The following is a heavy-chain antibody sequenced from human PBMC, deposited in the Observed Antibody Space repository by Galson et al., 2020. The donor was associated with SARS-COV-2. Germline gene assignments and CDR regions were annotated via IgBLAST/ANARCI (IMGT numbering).Heavy chain of an antibody. Sequence: ASVTVSCKASGYTFTSYNINWVRQATGQGLEWMGWMNPNSGNTGYAQKFQGRVTMTRNTSISTAYMELSSLRSEDTAVYYCARASLDIVVVPAAKVDDYYYYMDVWGKGTTVTVSS. D-gene: IGHD2-2*03. CDR2: MNPNSGNT. CDR1: GYTFTSYN. CDR3: ARASLDIVVVPAAKVDDYYYYMDV. J-gene: IGHJ6*03. V-gene: IGHV1-8*01.